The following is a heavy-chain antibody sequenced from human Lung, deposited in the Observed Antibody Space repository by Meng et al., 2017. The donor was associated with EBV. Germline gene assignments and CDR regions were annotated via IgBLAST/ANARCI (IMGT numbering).Heavy chain of an antibody. D-gene: IGHD5-24*01. CDR2: IFNSGSA. CDR1: WFTVSSNY. Sequence: EWQLLDAGCGSIHPVGSLRLSCAASWFTVSSNYLRWVRQAPGKRLEWVSVIFNSGSANYADSVQGRFTISRDNPKNTLYLQKTSLRAEDTAVYYCAREGRNGYHFDYWGQGTLVTASS. V-gene: IGHV3-53*01. J-gene: IGHJ4*02. CDR3: AREGRNGYHFDY.